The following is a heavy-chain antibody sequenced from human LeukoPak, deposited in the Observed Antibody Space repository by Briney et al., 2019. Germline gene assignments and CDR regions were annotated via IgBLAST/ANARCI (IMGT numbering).Heavy chain of an antibody. V-gene: IGHV3-9*01. CDR2: ISWNSGSI. J-gene: IGHJ3*02. CDR3: AKDKRPRGHAFDI. CDR1: GFTFDDYA. Sequence: GGSLRLSCAASGFTFDDYAMHWVQQAPGKGLEWVSGISWNSGSIGYADSVKGRFTISRDNAKNSLYLQMNSLRAEDTALYYCAKDKRPRGHAFDIWGQGTMVTVSS. D-gene: IGHD3-10*01.